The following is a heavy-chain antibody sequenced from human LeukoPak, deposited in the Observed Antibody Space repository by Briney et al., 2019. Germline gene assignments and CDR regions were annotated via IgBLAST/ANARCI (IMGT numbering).Heavy chain of an antibody. J-gene: IGHJ4*02. D-gene: IGHD1-26*01. CDR1: GFTFSSYW. V-gene: IGHV3-7*01. CDR3: AKDRSYSRTSGIFDY. Sequence: GGSLRLSCAASGFTFSSYWMSWVRQAPGKGLEWVANIKQDGSEKYYVDSVKGRFTISRDNSKNTLYLQMNNLRAEDTAVYYCAKDRSYSRTSGIFDYWGQGTLVTVSS. CDR2: IKQDGSEK.